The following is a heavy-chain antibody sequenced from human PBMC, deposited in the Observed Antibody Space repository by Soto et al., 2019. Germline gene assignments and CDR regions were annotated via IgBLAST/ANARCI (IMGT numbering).Heavy chain of an antibody. CDR1: GFTFRSCG. CDR3: ARSSNYYDSSGYYNEHFDY. D-gene: IGHD3-22*01. J-gene: IGHJ4*02. Sequence: PGGSLRLSCAASGFTFRSCGMNWVRQAPGKGLEWVSYISSSSSTIYYADSVKGRITISRDNAKNSLYLQMNSLRDEDTAVYYCARSSNYYDSSGYYNEHFDYWGQGTLVTVSS. CDR2: ISSSSSTI. V-gene: IGHV3-48*02.